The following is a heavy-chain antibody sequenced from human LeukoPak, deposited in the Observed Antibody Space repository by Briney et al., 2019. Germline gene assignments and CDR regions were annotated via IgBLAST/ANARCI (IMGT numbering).Heavy chain of an antibody. CDR3: AKVRRELLLFDY. D-gene: IGHD1-26*01. Sequence: GGSLRLSCAASGFTFSNYAMSWVRQAPGKGLEWVSGIGGGGGSTYYADSVKGRFTISRDNSMNTLYLQMNSLRAEDTAVYYCAKVRRELLLFDYWGQGTLVTVSS. V-gene: IGHV3-23*01. J-gene: IGHJ4*02. CDR1: GFTFSNYA. CDR2: IGGGGGST.